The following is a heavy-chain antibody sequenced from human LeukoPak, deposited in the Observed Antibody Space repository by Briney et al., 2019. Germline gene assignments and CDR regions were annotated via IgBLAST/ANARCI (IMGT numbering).Heavy chain of an antibody. D-gene: IGHD6-13*01. CDR2: IYTSGSN. V-gene: IGHV4-4*07. Sequence: SETLSLACTVSGGSIGIYYCSWNRNPAGQGLEWIGRIYTSGSNNYNPSLRSRVTMSVHTSKNQFSLKLSSVTAADTAVYYCARQLAAAGIAGLDYWGQGTLVTVSS. CDR3: ARQLAAAGIAGLDY. CDR1: GGSIGIYY. J-gene: IGHJ4*01.